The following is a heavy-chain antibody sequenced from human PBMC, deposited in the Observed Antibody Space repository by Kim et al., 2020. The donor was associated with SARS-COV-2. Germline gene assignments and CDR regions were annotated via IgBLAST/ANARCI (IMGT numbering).Heavy chain of an antibody. CDR1: GFTFSTFG. CDR3: AKFYVVTGTRPVFDS. CDR2: VGGSDGGT. V-gene: IGHV3-23*01. Sequence: GGSLRLSCAASGFTFSTFGMSWVRQAPGKGLEWVSGVGGSDGGTYYTDSVKGRFTISRDNSKNTLYLQMNSLRAEDTAVYDCAKFYVVTGTRPVFDSWG. D-gene: IGHD2-15*01. J-gene: IGHJ4*01.